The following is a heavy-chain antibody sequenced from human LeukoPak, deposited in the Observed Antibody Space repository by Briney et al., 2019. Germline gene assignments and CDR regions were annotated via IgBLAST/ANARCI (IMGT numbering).Heavy chain of an antibody. Sequence: SETLSLTCPVSGGTIRRNSYYWGWLRQPPGKALEWIGSFDYSGSTYYNASLNSRVTISIDTAKKQFSLKLTSVIAGDTAVYYCARQGSAGTAWGQGTQVTVSS. D-gene: IGHD6-13*01. CDR1: GGTIRRNSYY. CDR2: FDYSGST. J-gene: IGHJ5*02. CDR3: ARQGSAGTA. V-gene: IGHV4-39*01.